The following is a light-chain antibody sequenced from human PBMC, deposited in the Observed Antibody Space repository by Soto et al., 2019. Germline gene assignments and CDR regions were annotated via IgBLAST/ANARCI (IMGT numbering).Light chain of an antibody. CDR3: QQRGT. CDR2: DAS. CDR1: QSLGDY. Sequence: ELLLTQSPATLSLSPGQRATLSCRASQSLGDYLAWYQQKPGQAPRLLIYDASNRATGIPARFSGGGSGTDFTITISSLEPDDFAVYYCQQRGTFGQGTKLEIK. V-gene: IGKV3-11*01. J-gene: IGKJ2*01.